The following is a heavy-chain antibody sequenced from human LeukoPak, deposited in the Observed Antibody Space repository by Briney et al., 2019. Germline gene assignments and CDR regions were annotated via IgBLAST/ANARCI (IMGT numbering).Heavy chain of an antibody. J-gene: IGHJ4*02. CDR1: GGSISSYY. CDR2: ISTSGST. CDR3: ARDLTYYDSTGYYYPGYFDY. V-gene: IGHV4-4*07. Sequence: SETLSLTCTVSGGSISSYYWSWIRQPAGKGLESIGHISTSGSTNYNPSLKSRVTMSVDTSKNQFSLKLSSVTAADTAVYYCARDLTYYDSTGYYYPGYFDYWGQGTLVTVSS. D-gene: IGHD3-22*01.